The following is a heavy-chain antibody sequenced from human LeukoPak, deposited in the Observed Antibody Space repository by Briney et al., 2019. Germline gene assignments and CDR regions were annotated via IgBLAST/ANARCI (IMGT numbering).Heavy chain of an antibody. CDR2: INHSGST. V-gene: IGHV4-34*01. CDR3: ARREPPIDY. Sequence: SGTLYLTCAVYGGSFSGYYWSWIRQPPGKGLEWIGEINHSGSTNYNPSLKSRVTISVDTSKNQFSLKLSSVTAADTAVYYCARREPPIDYWGQGTLVTVSS. J-gene: IGHJ4*02. CDR1: GGSFSGYY.